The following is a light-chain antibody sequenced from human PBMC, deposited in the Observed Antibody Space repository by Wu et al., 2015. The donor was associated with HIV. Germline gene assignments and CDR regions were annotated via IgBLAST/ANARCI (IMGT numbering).Light chain of an antibody. Sequence: IVMTQSPVTLSVSPGDRATLSCRASQNVDKNLAWYQRKPGQPFRLLISAASTRATGVPARFSGSGFGTEFTLTISSLQSEDSAIYYCQQYNNWPVTFGQGTKVDI. CDR2: AAS. J-gene: IGKJ1*01. V-gene: IGKV3-15*01. CDR1: QNVDKN. CDR3: QQYNNWPVT.